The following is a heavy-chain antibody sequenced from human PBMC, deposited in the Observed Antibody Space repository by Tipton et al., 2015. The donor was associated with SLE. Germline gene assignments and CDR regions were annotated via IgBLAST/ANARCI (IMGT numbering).Heavy chain of an antibody. V-gene: IGHV3-33*01. CDR1: GGTFSSYA. Sequence: QLVQSGAEVKKPGSSVKVSCKASGGTFSSYAISWVRQAPGQGLEWVAVIWYDGSNKYYADSVKGRFTISRDNSKNTLYLQMNSLRAEDTAVYYCAREWELEGDAFDIWGQGTMVTVSS. CDR2: IWYDGSNK. J-gene: IGHJ3*02. CDR3: AREWELEGDAFDI. D-gene: IGHD1-26*01.